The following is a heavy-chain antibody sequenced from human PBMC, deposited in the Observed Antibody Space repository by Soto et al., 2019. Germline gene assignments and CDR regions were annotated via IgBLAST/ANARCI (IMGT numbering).Heavy chain of an antibody. CDR1: GGTFSSYA. D-gene: IGHD6-13*01. J-gene: IGHJ6*02. Sequence: QVQLVQSGAEVKKPGSSVKVSCKASGGTFSSYAISWVRLAPGQGLEWMGGIIPIFGTANYAQKFQGRVTITADESTSTAYMELSSLRSEDTAVYYCATPGIAAHLAYYGMDVWGQGTTVTVSS. V-gene: IGHV1-69*01. CDR2: IIPIFGTA. CDR3: ATPGIAAHLAYYGMDV.